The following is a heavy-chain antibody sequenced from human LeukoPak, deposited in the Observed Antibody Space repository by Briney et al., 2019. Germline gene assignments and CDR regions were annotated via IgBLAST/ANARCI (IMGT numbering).Heavy chain of an antibody. V-gene: IGHV3-7*01. CDR1: GFTFSRSW. CDR3: ANSLDY. D-gene: IGHD2-21*01. CDR2: IKEDGSQT. Sequence: PGGSLRLSCVASGFTFSRSWMDWVRQAPGKGLEWVANIKEDGSQTYYVHSAKGRFTISRDNAKNSLYLQMDSLRVEDTAIYYCANSLDYWGRGTLVTVSS. J-gene: IGHJ4*02.